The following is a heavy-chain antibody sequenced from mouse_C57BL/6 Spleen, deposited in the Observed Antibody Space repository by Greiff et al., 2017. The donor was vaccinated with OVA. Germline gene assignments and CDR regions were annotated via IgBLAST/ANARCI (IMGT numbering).Heavy chain of an antibody. CDR3: ARYGSTSYWYFDV. Sequence: VQLVESGPELVKPGASVKLSCKASGYTFTSYDINWVKQRPGQGLEWIGWIYPRDGSTKYNEKFKGKATLTVDTSSSTAYMELHSLTSEDSAVYFCARYGSTSYWYFDVWGTGTTVTVSS. V-gene: IGHV1-85*01. J-gene: IGHJ1*03. D-gene: IGHD1-1*01. CDR2: IYPRDGST. CDR1: GYTFTSYD.